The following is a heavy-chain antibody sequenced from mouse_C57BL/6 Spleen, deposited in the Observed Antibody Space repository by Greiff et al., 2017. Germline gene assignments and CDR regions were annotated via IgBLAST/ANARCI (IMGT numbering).Heavy chain of an antibody. CDR1: GYTFTSYW. CDR3: ARQLRLQADAMDY. V-gene: IGHV1-53*01. Sequence: QVQLQQPGTELVKPGASVKLSCKASGYTFTSYWMHWVKQRPGQGLEWIGNINPSNGGTNYNEKFKSKATLTVDKSSSTAYMQLSSLTSEDSAVXYCARQLRLQADAMDYWGQGTSVTVSS. D-gene: IGHD3-2*02. J-gene: IGHJ4*01. CDR2: INPSNGGT.